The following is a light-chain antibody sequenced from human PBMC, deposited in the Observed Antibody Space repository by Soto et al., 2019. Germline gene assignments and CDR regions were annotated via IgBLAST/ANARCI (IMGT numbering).Light chain of an antibody. CDR1: RDVRDW. CDR3: QQANSFPLT. CDR2: AAS. J-gene: IGKJ4*02. V-gene: IGKV1-12*01. Sequence: DLEMTQSPSSVSASVGDTVTITCRASRDVRDWLAWYQQRPGTAPKVLIYAASTLQSGVPSRFSRSGSGTLFTLTISSLQPEDFAAYYCQQANSFPLTFGGGTKVEIK.